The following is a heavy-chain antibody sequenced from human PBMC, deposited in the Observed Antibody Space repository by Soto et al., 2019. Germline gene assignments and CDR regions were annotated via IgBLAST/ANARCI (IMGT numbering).Heavy chain of an antibody. Sequence: QVQLVESGGGVVQPGRSLRLSCEVSGFTFSSYGMHWVRQAPGKGLEWVTRISNDGSDTKYSGSVKGRFTVTRDNSKNTLYMQKNSLGPGGTAVYYWAKKSGYDFDQWGQGALVTVSS. CDR1: GFTFSSYG. D-gene: IGHD5-12*01. CDR3: AKKSGYDFDQ. V-gene: IGHV3-30*18. CDR2: ISNDGSDT. J-gene: IGHJ5*02.